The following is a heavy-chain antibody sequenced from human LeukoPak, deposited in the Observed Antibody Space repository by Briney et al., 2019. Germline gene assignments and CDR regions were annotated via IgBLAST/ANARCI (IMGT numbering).Heavy chain of an antibody. J-gene: IGHJ6*02. D-gene: IGHD4-17*01. CDR1: GYSFTSYW. V-gene: IGHV5-51*01. Sequence: GESLQISCKGSGYSFTSYWIGWVRQLPGKGLEWMGIIYPGDSDTRYSPSFQGQVTISADKSISTAYLQWSSLKASDTAMYYCARGYGDWGYYYGMDVWGQGTTVTVSS. CDR2: IYPGDSDT. CDR3: ARGYGDWGYYYGMDV.